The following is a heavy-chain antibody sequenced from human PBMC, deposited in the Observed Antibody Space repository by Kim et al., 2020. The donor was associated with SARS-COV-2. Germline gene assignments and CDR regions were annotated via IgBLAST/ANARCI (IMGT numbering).Heavy chain of an antibody. Sequence: ASVKVSCKASGYTFTSYAMNWVRQAPGQGLEWMGWINTNTGNPTYAQGFTGRFVFSLDTSVSTAYLQISSLKAEDTAVYYCARDPLISGLTCYYYYYGMDVWGQGTTVTVSS. CDR1: GYTFTSYA. J-gene: IGHJ6*02. CDR2: INTNTGNP. CDR3: ARDPLISGLTCYYYYYGMDV. D-gene: IGHD6-19*01. V-gene: IGHV7-4-1*02.